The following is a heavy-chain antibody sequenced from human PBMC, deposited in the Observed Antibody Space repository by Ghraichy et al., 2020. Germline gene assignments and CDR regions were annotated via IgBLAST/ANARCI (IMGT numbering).Heavy chain of an antibody. Sequence: SETLSLTCTVSGGSISSGGYYWSWIRQHPGKGLEWIGYIYYSGSTYYNPSLKSRVTISVDTSKNQFSLKLSSVTAADTAVYYCARGGSGSYVGLYYYYYYGMDVWGQGTTVTVSS. CDR3: ARGGSGSYVGLYYYYYYGMDV. D-gene: IGHD3-10*01. CDR1: GGSISSGGYY. CDR2: IYYSGST. V-gene: IGHV4-31*03. J-gene: IGHJ6*02.